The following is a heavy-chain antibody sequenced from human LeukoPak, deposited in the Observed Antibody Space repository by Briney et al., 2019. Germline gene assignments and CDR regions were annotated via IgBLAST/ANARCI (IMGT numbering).Heavy chain of an antibody. CDR3: ARGIAAAGNPFDY. D-gene: IGHD6-13*01. Sequence: KPSETLSLTCTVSGGSISSYYWSWIRQPPGKGLEWIGYIYYSGSTNYNLSLKSRVTISVDTSKNQFSLKLSSVTAADTAVYYCARGIAAAGNPFDYWGQGTLVTVSS. J-gene: IGHJ4*02. V-gene: IGHV4-59*01. CDR2: IYYSGST. CDR1: GGSISSYY.